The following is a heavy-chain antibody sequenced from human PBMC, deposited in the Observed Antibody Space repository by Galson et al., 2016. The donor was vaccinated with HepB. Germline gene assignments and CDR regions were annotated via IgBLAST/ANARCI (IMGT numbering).Heavy chain of an antibody. CDR2: ISATSGDI. Sequence: SLRLSCAASGLTFSSYSMNWLRQAPGKGLEWVSYISATSGDIYYADSMKGRFTISRDNARNSLYLQMNSLRAEDTAVYYCARDPLRYYGSGSYPQYWGLGTLVTVSS. CDR1: GLTFSSYS. J-gene: IGHJ4*02. D-gene: IGHD3-10*01. V-gene: IGHV3-21*01. CDR3: ARDPLRYYGSGSYPQY.